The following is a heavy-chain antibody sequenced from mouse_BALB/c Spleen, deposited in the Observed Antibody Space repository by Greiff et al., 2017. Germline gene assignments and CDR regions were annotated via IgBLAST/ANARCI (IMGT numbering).Heavy chain of an antibody. Sequence: EVQLQESGGGLVKPGGSLKLSCAASGFTFSSYTMSWVRQTPEKRLEWVATISSGGSYTYYPDSVKGRFTISRDNAKNTLYLQMSSLKSEDTAMYYCTRDAGVGAMDYWGQGTSVTVSS. V-gene: IGHV5-6-4*01. J-gene: IGHJ4*01. CDR2: ISSGGSYT. CDR3: TRDAGVGAMDY. D-gene: IGHD1-1*02. CDR1: GFTFSSYT.